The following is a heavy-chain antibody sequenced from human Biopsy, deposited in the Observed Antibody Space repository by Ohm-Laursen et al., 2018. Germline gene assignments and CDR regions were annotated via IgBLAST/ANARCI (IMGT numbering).Heavy chain of an antibody. CDR3: ALETTYCSGNRCYPDGMDV. D-gene: IGHD2-15*01. CDR1: GGSISNLY. J-gene: IGHJ6*02. V-gene: IGHV4-59*08. Sequence: TLSLTWSVSGGSISNLYWSWIRQPPGKGLEWIGYMYYSGNTNCNPSLKSRVTISVDTSKNQLSLKLRSVTAADTAVYYCALETTYCSGNRCYPDGMDVWGQGTTVTVSS. CDR2: MYYSGNT.